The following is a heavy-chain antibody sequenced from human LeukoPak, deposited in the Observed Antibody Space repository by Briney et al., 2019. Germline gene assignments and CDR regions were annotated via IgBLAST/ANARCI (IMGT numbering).Heavy chain of an antibody. J-gene: IGHJ4*02. CDR2: ISWDSGSI. Sequence: GRSLRLSCAASGFTFDDYAMHWVRQAPGKGLEWVSGISWDSGSIGYADSVKGRFTISRDNAKNSLYLQMNSLRTEDTALYYCARSGYSSGLDYWGQGTLVTVSS. CDR1: GFTFDDYA. V-gene: IGHV3-9*01. CDR3: ARSGYSSGLDY. D-gene: IGHD6-19*01.